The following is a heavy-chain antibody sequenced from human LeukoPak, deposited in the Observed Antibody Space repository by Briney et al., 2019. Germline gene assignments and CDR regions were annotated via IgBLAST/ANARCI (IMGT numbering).Heavy chain of an antibody. V-gene: IGHV5-51*01. CDR2: IDPDDSDT. Sequence: GAPLKISCNGSGYRFTSYLIGWVRQMPGKGLEGREIIDPDDSDTKYNPPFQGQVTFSADRSISTAYLQWSSLRALDSAMYYCARLNDGFDIWGQGTMVTVSS. CDR1: GYRFTSYL. CDR3: ARLNDGFDI. J-gene: IGHJ3*02.